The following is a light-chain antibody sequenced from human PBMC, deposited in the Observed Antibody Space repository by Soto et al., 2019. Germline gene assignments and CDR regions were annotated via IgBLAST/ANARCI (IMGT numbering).Light chain of an antibody. CDR3: NSFTSSQTGV. J-gene: IGLJ1*01. CDR2: DVS. CDR1: SSDVGTYKY. V-gene: IGLV2-14*01. Sequence: QSALTQPASVSGSPGQSITISCTGTSSDVGTYKYVSWYQQYPGKAPKLIIYDVSLRPSGVSNRFSGSKSGNTASLTISGLQAEDEADYYCNSFTSSQTGVFGTGTKVTVL.